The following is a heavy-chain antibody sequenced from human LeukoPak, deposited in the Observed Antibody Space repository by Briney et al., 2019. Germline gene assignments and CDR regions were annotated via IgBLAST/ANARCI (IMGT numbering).Heavy chain of an antibody. D-gene: IGHD5-18*01. CDR3: ARSRGTTLVTRFDY. J-gene: IGHJ4*02. CDR1: GGSTSNYY. V-gene: IGHV4-4*07. CDR2: INTSGST. Sequence: SETLSLTCTVSGGSTSNYYWSWIRQPAGKGLEWIGRINTSGSTDYNPSLKSRVTMSVDTAKNQFSLNLSSLTAADTAVYYCARSRGTTLVTRFDYWGQGTLVTVSS.